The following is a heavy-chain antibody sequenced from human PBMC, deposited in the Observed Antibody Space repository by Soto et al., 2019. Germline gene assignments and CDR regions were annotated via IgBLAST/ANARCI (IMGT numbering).Heavy chain of an antibody. J-gene: IGHJ4*02. D-gene: IGHD2-2*02. Sequence: ASVKVSCKASGYTFTSYGISWVRQAPGQGLEWMGWISAYNGNTNYAQKLQGRVTMTTDTSTSTAYMELRSLRSDDTAVYYCARVDCSSTSCYRAGDYWGQGTLVTVYS. CDR1: GYTFTSYG. CDR2: ISAYNGNT. CDR3: ARVDCSSTSCYRAGDY. V-gene: IGHV1-18*04.